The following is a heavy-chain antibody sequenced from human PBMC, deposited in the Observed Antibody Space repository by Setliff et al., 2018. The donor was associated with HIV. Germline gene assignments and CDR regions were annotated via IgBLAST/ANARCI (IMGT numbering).Heavy chain of an antibody. V-gene: IGHV3-48*01. CDR1: GFTFSFYS. J-gene: IGHJ4*02. CDR3: ARDGSRQRPSGMAD. D-gene: IGHD2-15*01. Sequence: GGSLRLSCAASGFTFSFYSMNWVRLAPGKGLEWVADISSDGSVINYAESVKGRFTISRDNGRNSVYLQMNSLRAEDTAIYYCARDGSRQRPSGMADWGQGTKVTGLL. CDR2: ISSDGSVI.